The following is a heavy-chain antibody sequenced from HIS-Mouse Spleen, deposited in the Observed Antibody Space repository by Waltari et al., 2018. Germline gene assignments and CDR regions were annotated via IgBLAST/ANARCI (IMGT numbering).Heavy chain of an antibody. CDR2: IYYRGST. CDR1: GGSISSSSYY. J-gene: IGHJ2*01. Sequence: QLQLQESGPGLVKPSETLSLTCTVSGGSISSSSYYWGWSRQPPGKGLEWIGSIYYRGSTSSNPSLTSRVTISVDTSKNQFSLKLSSVTAADTAVYYCAREIPYSSSWYDWYFDLWGRGTLVTVSS. CDR3: AREIPYSSSWYDWYFDL. V-gene: IGHV4-39*07. D-gene: IGHD6-13*01.